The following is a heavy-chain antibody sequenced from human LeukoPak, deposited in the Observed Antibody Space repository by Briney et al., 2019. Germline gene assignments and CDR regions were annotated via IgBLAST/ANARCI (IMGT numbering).Heavy chain of an antibody. CDR3: AKDLGSSGWYPGDY. CDR2: ISGGGDT. Sequence: GGSLRLSCAASGFTFSNYAMTWVRQAPGKGLEWVSAISGGGDTHYADSVKGRFTISRDNSKNTLYLQMSSLRAEDTAVYYCAKDLGSSGWYPGDYWGQGTLVTVSS. J-gene: IGHJ4*02. D-gene: IGHD6-19*01. CDR1: GFTFSNYA. V-gene: IGHV3-23*01.